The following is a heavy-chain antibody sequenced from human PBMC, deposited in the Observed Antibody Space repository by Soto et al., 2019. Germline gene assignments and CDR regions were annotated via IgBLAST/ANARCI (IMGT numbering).Heavy chain of an antibody. V-gene: IGHV1-69*13. Sequence: SVKVSCKASGGTFSSYAISWVRQAPGQGLEWMGGIIPIFGTANYAQKFQGRVTITADESTSTAYMELSSLRSEDTAVYYCARGGYSYGYYYGMDVWGQGTTVTVSS. CDR2: IIPIFGTA. J-gene: IGHJ6*02. CDR3: ARGGYSYGYYYGMDV. D-gene: IGHD5-18*01. CDR1: GGTFSSYA.